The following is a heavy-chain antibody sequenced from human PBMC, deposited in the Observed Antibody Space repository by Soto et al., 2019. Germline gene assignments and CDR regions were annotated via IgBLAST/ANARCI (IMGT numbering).Heavy chain of an antibody. V-gene: IGHV1-69*13. Sequence: SVKVSCKASGGTFSSYAISWVRQAPGQGLEWMGGIIPIFGTANYAQKFQGRVTITADESTSTAYMELSSLRSEDTAVYYCARENYDILTGCPVIYWGQGTRVARLL. D-gene: IGHD3-9*01. J-gene: IGHJ4*02. CDR2: IIPIFGTA. CDR1: GGTFSSYA. CDR3: ARENYDILTGCPVIY.